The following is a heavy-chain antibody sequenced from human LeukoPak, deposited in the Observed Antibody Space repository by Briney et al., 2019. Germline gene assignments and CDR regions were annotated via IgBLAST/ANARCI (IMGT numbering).Heavy chain of an antibody. V-gene: IGHV3-7*01. CDR3: ARVPYDSSGSYYAAFDI. J-gene: IGHJ3*02. Sequence: PGGSLRLSCAASGFTFSNSWMTWVRQAPGKGLEWVANIKQDGSEEYYVDSVKGRFSISRDNAKNSLYLQMNNLRVEDTAVYYCARVPYDSSGSYYAAFDIWGQGTMVAVSS. CDR1: GFTFSNSW. CDR2: IKQDGSEE. D-gene: IGHD3-22*01.